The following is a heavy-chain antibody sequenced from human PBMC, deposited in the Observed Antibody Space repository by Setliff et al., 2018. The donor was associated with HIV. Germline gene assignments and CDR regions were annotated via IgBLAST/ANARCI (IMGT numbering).Heavy chain of an antibody. CDR3: ARVPVAGANWFDP. D-gene: IGHD2-21*01. Sequence: LSLTCSVSGVSINRTDHYWGWIRQSPGKSLEWIGSVSQSGSTYYNPSLKSRITISVDRSKNLFSLKLISVTAADQGVYYCARVPVAGANWFDPWGLGTLVTVSS. J-gene: IGHJ5*02. CDR1: GVSINRTDHY. CDR2: VSQSGST. V-gene: IGHV4-39*01.